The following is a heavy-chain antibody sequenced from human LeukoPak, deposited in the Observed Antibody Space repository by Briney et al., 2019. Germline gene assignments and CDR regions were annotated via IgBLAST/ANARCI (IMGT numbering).Heavy chain of an antibody. Sequence: PSETLSRTCTVSGGSISSYYWSWIRQPARKGLEWIGRIYTSGSTNYNPSLKSRVTMSVDTSKTQFSLKLSSVTAADTAVYYCAREGLAVALDYWGQGTLVTVSS. CDR3: AREGLAVALDY. CDR2: IYTSGST. CDR1: GGSISSYY. D-gene: IGHD6-19*01. J-gene: IGHJ4*02. V-gene: IGHV4-4*07.